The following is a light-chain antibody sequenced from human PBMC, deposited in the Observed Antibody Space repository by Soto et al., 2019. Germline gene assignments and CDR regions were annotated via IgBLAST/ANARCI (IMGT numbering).Light chain of an antibody. CDR3: QQYHNWPPQYT. J-gene: IGKJ2*01. Sequence: EIVITQSPATLSVSPGDSTTLSCRASQTISSNLAWYQQRPGQAPRLLIHGASTRATGVPARFSGSGSGTEFTLTISSLQSEDFAVYYCQQYHNWPPQYTFGQGTKLQIK. CDR1: QTISSN. CDR2: GAS. V-gene: IGKV3-15*01.